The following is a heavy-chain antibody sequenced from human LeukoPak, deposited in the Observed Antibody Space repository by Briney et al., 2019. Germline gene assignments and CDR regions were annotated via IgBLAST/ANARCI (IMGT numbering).Heavy chain of an antibody. CDR1: GFTLSNYG. CDR2: IWHDGSRK. D-gene: IGHD3-22*01. CDR3: ARDEGDSSGYYPGL. V-gene: IGHV3-33*01. J-gene: IGHJ1*01. Sequence: GGSLGLSCAASGFTLSNYGMHWVRQAPGKGLEWMAAIWHDGSRKYYAESVKGRFTISRDNARNTVYVQMDSLRAEDTAVYYCARDEGDSSGYYPGLWGQGTLVTVSS.